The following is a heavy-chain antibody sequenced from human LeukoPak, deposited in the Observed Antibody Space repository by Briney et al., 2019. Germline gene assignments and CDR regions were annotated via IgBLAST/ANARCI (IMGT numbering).Heavy chain of an antibody. Sequence: GRSLRLSCTASGFTFGDYAMSWVRQAPGKGLEWVGFMRSKAYGGTTEYAASVKGRFTISRDDSKSIAYLQMNSLKTEDTAVYYCTRDSEEAVITTPIPNYYYYYYMDVWGKGTTVTVSS. CDR2: MRSKAYGGTT. CDR3: TRDSEEAVITTPIPNYYYYYYMDV. J-gene: IGHJ6*03. CDR1: GFTFGDYA. V-gene: IGHV3-49*04. D-gene: IGHD3-9*01.